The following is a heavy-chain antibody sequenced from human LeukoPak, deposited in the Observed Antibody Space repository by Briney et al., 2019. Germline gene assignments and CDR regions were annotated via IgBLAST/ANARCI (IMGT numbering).Heavy chain of an antibody. D-gene: IGHD3-16*01. J-gene: IGHJ6*03. V-gene: IGHV1-58*02. CDR1: GSTFTSSA. CDR2: IFVGSGNT. CDR3: AADTATYASHTYYYSYYIYV. Sequence: SVKVSCTASGSTFTSSAMQWVRQAHGQGLGWMGMIFVGSGNTSYAQQFQERVTTTRDMSTSTAYMELSSLRSEDTAADYCAADTATYASHTYYYSYYIYVWGKGTTLTVSS.